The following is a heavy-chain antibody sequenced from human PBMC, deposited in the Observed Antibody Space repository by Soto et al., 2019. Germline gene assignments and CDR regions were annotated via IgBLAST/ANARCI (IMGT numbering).Heavy chain of an antibody. V-gene: IGHV2-5*02. CDR3: AHTISWGLQYWENWFDP. CDR2: IYWDDDK. J-gene: IGHJ5*02. D-gene: IGHD4-4*01. CDR1: GFSLSTSGGG. Sequence: SGPTLVNPTQTLTLTCTFSGFSLSTSGGGVGWIRQPPGKALEWLALIYWDDDKRYSPSLKSRLTITKDPSKNQVVLTMTNMDPVDTATYYCAHTISWGLQYWENWFDPWGQGTLVTVSS.